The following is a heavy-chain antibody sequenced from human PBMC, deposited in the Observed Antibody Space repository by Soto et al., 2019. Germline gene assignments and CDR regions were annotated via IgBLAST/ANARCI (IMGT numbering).Heavy chain of an antibody. D-gene: IGHD6-13*01. CDR3: AKDQAAAGTISRYFQH. CDR1: GFTFSSYA. V-gene: IGHV3-23*01. CDR2: ISGGGGTT. Sequence: EVQLLESGGGLVQPEGSLRLSCAASGFTFSSYAMSWVRQAPGKGLEWVSGISGGGGTTYYADSVKGRFTISRDNSKNTRYLQGNSLRAEDTAVYYCAKDQAAAGTISRYFQHWGQGTLVTVSS. J-gene: IGHJ1*01.